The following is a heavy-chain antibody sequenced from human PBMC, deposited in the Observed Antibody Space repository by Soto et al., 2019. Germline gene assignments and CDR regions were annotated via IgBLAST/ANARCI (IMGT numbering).Heavy chain of an antibody. D-gene: IGHD5-18*01. V-gene: IGHV3-21*04. J-gene: IGHJ5*02. Sequence: GXLILSCSASGFPFSADNLTGGRQAPGKGLEWVSSISSNSNYIYYADSVKGRFTISRDNAKQSVYLQMNSLRAEDTAVYYCARLNVDTAMVNPRARVNWFDPWGQGTLVTVSS. CDR1: GFPFSADN. CDR2: ISSNSNYI. CDR3: ARLNVDTAMVNPRARVNWFDP.